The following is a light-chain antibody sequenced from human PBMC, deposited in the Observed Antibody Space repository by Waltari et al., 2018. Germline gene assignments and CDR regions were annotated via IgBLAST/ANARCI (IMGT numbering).Light chain of an antibody. J-gene: IGKJ3*01. CDR1: QSISSW. CDR2: KAS. Sequence: IQMTQSPSTLSASIGDRVTITCRASQSISSWLAWYQQKPGKAPKLLIYKASSLESGVPSRFSGSGSGTEFTLTISSLQPDDFATYYCQQCNSYPITFGPGTKVDIK. V-gene: IGKV1-5*03. CDR3: QQCNSYPIT.